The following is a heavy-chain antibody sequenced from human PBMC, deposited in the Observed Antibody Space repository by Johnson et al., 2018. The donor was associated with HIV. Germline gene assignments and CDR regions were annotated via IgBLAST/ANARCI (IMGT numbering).Heavy chain of an antibody. CDR2: ISGSGGST. J-gene: IGHJ3*01. D-gene: IGHD4-23*01. CDR3: ARDPGNGGRPFDAFDV. V-gene: IGHV3-23*04. Sequence: VQLVESGGGLVQPGRSLRLSCAASGFSFSSYGLSWVRQAPGKGLEWVSAISGSGGSTFYADTMKGRFTISRDNSKNTVFLQMDSLRGEDTAVYYCARDPGNGGRPFDAFDVWGQGTMVTVSS. CDR1: GFSFSSYG.